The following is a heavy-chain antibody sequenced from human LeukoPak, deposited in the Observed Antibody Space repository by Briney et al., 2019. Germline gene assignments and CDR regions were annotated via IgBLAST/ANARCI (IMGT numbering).Heavy chain of an antibody. CDR3: ARAGITMVRGVITMGWFDP. CDR1: GGSISSYY. D-gene: IGHD3-10*01. J-gene: IGHJ5*02. CDR2: IHNSGST. Sequence: SETLSLTCTVSGGSISSYYWSWIRQPAGKGLEWIGRIHNSGSTNYNPSLKSRVTMSVDTSKNQFSLKLSSVTAADTAVYYCARAGITMVRGVITMGWFDPWGQGTLVTVSS. V-gene: IGHV4-4*07.